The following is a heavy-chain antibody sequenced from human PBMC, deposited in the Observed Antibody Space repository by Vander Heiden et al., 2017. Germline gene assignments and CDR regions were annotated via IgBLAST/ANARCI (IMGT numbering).Heavy chain of an antibody. Sequence: VQLVESGGGLVKPGDSLRLSCGESASTFNRYGIHWVRQAAGKGVEWVSSSSSTSTYIFYADSVRGRFTISRDNARNSVYLQINSLRAEDTAVYFCARTLATPRSDAFDIWGQGTVVTVSS. CDR1: ASTFNRYG. CDR3: ARTLATPRSDAFDI. CDR2: SSSTSTYI. J-gene: IGHJ3*02. D-gene: IGHD6-13*01. V-gene: IGHV3-21*02.